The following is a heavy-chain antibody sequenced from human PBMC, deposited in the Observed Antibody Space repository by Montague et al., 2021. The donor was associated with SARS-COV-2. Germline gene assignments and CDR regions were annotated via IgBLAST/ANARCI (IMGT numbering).Heavy chain of an antibody. CDR2: IYYSGST. CDR1: GGSISSSSYY. D-gene: IGHD3-3*01. CDR3: ARQGLAGITSFGAVLPHYGMDV. V-gene: IGHV4-39*01. Sequence: SETLSLTCTVSGGSISSSSYYWGWIRQPPGKGLEWIGSIYYSGSTYYNPSLKSRVTISVDTSKNQFSLKLSSVTAADTAVYYCARQGLAGITSFGAVLPHYGMDVWGQGTTVTVSS. J-gene: IGHJ6*02.